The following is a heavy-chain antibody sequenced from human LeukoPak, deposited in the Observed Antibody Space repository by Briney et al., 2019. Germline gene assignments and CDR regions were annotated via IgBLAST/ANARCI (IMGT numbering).Heavy chain of an antibody. D-gene: IGHD6-6*01. CDR2: ISSSSSYI. CDR3: ARDLRDSSAPRRY. V-gene: IGHV3-21*01. CDR1: GFTFSSYS. J-gene: IGHJ4*02. Sequence: GGSLGLSCAASGFTFSSYSMNWVRQAPGKRLEWVSSISSSSSYIYYADSVKGRFTISRDNAKNSLYLQMNSLRAEDTAVYYCARDLRDSSAPRRYWGQGTLVTVSS.